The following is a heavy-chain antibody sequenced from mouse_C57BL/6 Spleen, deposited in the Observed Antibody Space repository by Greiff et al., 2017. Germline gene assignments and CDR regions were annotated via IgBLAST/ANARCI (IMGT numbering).Heavy chain of an antibody. CDR2: IDPETGGT. D-gene: IGHD4-1*01. CDR1: GYTFTAYE. Sequence: VQLQQSGAELVRPGASVTLSCKASGYTFTAYEMHWVKQTPVHGLEWIGAIDPETGGTAYNQKFKGKAILTADKSSSTAYMELRSLTSEDSAVYYCTRDLTGGGFAYWGQGTLVTVSA. V-gene: IGHV1-15*01. J-gene: IGHJ3*01. CDR3: TRDLTGGGFAY.